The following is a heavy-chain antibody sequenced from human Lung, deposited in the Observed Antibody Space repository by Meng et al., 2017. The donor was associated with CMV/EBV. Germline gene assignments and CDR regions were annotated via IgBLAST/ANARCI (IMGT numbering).Heavy chain of an antibody. V-gene: IGHV1-8*01. CDR3: ARTRIEVEPDGTKIKYYNYGMDG. J-gene: IGHJ6*02. CDR2: MNPNSGNT. Sequence: ASXXVSXKASGYTFTTYDINWVRQATGQGLEWMGWMNPNSGNTGYAQKFQGRVTMTRVTSISTAYMELSSLTSDDTAVYYCARTRIEVEPDGTKIKYYNYGMDGXGQGXTVTSSS. D-gene: IGHD2-15*01. CDR1: GYTFTTYD.